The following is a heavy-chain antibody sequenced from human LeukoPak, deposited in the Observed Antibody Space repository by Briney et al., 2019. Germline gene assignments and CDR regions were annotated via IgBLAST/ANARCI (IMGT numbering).Heavy chain of an antibody. V-gene: IGHV3-15*01. CDR3: TARGDTYYYDSSGYHESYFDY. Sequence: GGSLRLSCAASGFTFSNAWTSWVRQAPGKGLEWVGRIKSKTDGGTTDYAAPVKGRFTISRDDSKNTLYLQMNSLKTEDTAVYYCTARGDTYYYDSSGYHESYFDYWGQGTLVTVSS. J-gene: IGHJ4*02. D-gene: IGHD3-22*01. CDR2: IKSKTDGGTT. CDR1: GFTFSNAW.